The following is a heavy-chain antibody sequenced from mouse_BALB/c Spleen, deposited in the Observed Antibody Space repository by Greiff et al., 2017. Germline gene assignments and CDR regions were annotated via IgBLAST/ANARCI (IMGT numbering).Heavy chain of an antibody. Sequence: EVQLQQSGPELVKPGASVKISCKASGYTFTDYNMHWVKQSHGKSLEWIGYIYPYNGGTGYNQKFKSKATLTVDNSSSTAYMELRSLTSEDSAVYYCARLTYGNYDYWGQGTTLTVSS. CDR2: IYPYNGGT. D-gene: IGHD2-10*02. CDR3: ARLTYGNYDY. CDR1: GYTFTDYN. V-gene: IGHV1S29*02. J-gene: IGHJ2*01.